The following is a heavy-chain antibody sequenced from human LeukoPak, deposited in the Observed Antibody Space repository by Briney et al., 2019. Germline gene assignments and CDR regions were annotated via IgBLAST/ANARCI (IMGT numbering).Heavy chain of an antibody. CDR3: ARSMVRGVIGPAGY. J-gene: IGHJ4*02. D-gene: IGHD3-10*01. CDR2: IYSGGST. CDR1: GFTVSSNY. V-gene: IGHV3-66*01. Sequence: GGSLRLSCAASGFTVSSNYMSWVRQAPGKGLEWVSVIYSGGSTYYADSVKGRFTISRDNSKNTLYLQMNSLRAEDTAVYYCARSMVRGVIGPAGYWGQGTLVTVSS.